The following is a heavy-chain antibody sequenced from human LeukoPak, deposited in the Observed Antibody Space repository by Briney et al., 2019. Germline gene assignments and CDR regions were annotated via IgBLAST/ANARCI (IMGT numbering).Heavy chain of an antibody. CDR1: GFTLSSYT. D-gene: IGHD2-21*02. CDR3: ARRSYCGGDCYGSDAFDI. J-gene: IGHJ3*02. Sequence: GGSLRLSCAASGFTLSSYTMNWVRQAPGKGLEWVSSISSSSTYLDYADSLKGRFTISRDNAKNSLYLQMNSLRAEDTTVYYCARRSYCGGDCYGSDAFDIWGQGTMVTVSS. V-gene: IGHV3-21*01. CDR2: ISSSSTYL.